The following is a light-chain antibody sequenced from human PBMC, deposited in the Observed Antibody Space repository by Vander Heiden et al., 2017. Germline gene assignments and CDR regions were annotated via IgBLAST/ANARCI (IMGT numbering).Light chain of an antibody. CDR3: AAWDDSLFWV. Sequence: QSVLTPPPSASGTPGQRVTISCSGSSSNIGSNTVNWYQQLPGTAPKLLIYSNNQRPSGVPDRFSGSKSGTSDSLAISGLQSEDEADYYCAAWDDSLFWVFGGGTKLTVL. CDR1: SSNIGSNT. J-gene: IGLJ3*02. CDR2: SNN. V-gene: IGLV1-44*01.